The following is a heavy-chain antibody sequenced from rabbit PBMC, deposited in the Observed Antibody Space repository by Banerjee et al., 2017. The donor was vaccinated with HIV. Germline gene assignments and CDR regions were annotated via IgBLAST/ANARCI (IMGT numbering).Heavy chain of an antibody. D-gene: IGHD6-1*01. CDR1: GIDFSTFNY. CDR3: ARAYYYAGYDGYGYAYDL. V-gene: IGHV1S43*01. J-gene: IGHJ3*01. CDR2: IYTSSGST. Sequence: QQQLEESGGGLVKPGGTLTLTCKASGIDFSTFNYMCWVRQAPGKGLDLIACIYTSSGSTYYARWVNGRFTISRSTSLDTVDLQMTSLTAADTATYFCARAYYYAGYDGYGYAYDLWGQGTLVTVS.